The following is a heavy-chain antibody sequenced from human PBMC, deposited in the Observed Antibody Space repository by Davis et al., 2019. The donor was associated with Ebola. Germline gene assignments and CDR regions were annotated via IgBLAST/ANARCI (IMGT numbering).Heavy chain of an antibody. J-gene: IGHJ4*02. Sequence: GESLKISCEASGFIFSDYEMNWVRQTPEKGLEWVAYLGDSVGKIHYAASVKGRFTASRDNARHSLFLQMNNLIVEDTGVYYCVPGTWIRGQGMRVTVSA. CDR2: LGDSVGKI. CDR3: VPGTWI. CDR1: GFIFSDYE. V-gene: IGHV3-48*03. D-gene: IGHD5-18*01.